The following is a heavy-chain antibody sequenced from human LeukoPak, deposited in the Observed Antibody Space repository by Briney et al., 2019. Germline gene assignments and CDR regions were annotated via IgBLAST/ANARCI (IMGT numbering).Heavy chain of an antibody. D-gene: IGHD6-19*01. CDR2: ISGSGGST. CDR1: GFTFSSYA. Sequence: GGSLRLSCAASGFTFSSYAMSWVRQAPGKGLEWVSAISGSGGSTYYADSVKGRFTISRDNAKNSLYLQMNSLRAEDTAVYYCAREPKQWLVPIDYWGQGTLVTVSS. CDR3: AREPKQWLVPIDY. J-gene: IGHJ4*02. V-gene: IGHV3-23*01.